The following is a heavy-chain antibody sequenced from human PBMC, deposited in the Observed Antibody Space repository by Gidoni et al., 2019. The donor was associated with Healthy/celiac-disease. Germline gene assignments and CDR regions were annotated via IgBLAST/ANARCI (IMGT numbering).Heavy chain of an antibody. CDR1: GFTFSSYS. CDR2: ISSSSSYI. CDR3: ARGGTVTTHFDY. J-gene: IGHJ4*02. V-gene: IGHV3-21*01. Sequence: EVQLVESGGGLVKPGGSLRLSCAASGFTFSSYSMNWVRQAPGKGLEWVSSISSSSSYIYYADSVKGRFTISRDHAKNSLYLQMNSLRAEDTAVYYCARGGTVTTHFDYWGQGTLVTVSS. D-gene: IGHD4-17*01.